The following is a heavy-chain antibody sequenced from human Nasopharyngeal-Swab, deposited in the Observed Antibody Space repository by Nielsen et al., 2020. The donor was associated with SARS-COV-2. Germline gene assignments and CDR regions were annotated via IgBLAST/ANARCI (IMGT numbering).Heavy chain of an antibody. CDR3: ASGQCINGVCNPTDGLDV. V-gene: IGHV1-45*02. J-gene: IGHJ6*02. CDR2: ITPFNGNA. CDR1: GFSITYRF. D-gene: IGHD2-8*01. Sequence: SVKVSCKASGFSITYRFLHWMRQAPAQPLEWMGWITPFNGNAKYAQKFQGRVSITRDGSRTTASLELSSLRPDDTAMYFCASGQCINGVCNPTDGLDVWGQGTSVTVS.